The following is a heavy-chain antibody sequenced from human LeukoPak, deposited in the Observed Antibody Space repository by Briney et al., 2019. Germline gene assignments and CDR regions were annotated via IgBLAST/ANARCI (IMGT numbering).Heavy chain of an antibody. J-gene: IGHJ1*01. CDR2: ISYDGSNK. V-gene: IGHV3-30*18. CDR1: GFTFSSYG. CDR3: AKDPYSGSFEYFQH. D-gene: IGHD1-26*01. Sequence: PGGSLRLSCAASGFTFSSYGMHWVRQAPGKGLEWVAVISYDGSNKYYADSVKGRFTISRDNSKNTLYLQMSSPRVEDTAVYYCAKDPYSGSFEYFQHWGQGTLVTVSS.